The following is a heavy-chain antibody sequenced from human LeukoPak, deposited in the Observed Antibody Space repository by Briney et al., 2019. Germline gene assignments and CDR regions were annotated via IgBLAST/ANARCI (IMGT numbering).Heavy chain of an antibody. J-gene: IGHJ3*02. V-gene: IGHV4-38-2*02. CDR3: ARGMVENGSSALDI. CDR1: GYSISSGYY. CDR2: IYHSGST. D-gene: IGHD5-24*01. Sequence: SETLSLTCTVSGYSISSGYYWGWIRQPPGKGLEWIGSIYHSGSTYYNPSLKSRLTISLATSKNQFSLKMSSVTAADTAVYYCARGMVENGSSALDIWGQGTMVTVSS.